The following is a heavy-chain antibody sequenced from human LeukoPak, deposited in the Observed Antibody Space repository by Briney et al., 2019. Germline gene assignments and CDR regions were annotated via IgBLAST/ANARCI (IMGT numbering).Heavy chain of an antibody. J-gene: IGHJ3*02. CDR2: IYSGGST. V-gene: IGHV3-53*01. Sequence: GGSLRLSCAASGFTVSNNYMSWVRQAPGKGLEWVSVIYSGGSTYYADSVKGRFTISRDNSKNTLYLQMNSLRAEDTAVYYCARGLLFSNGVCQTRGAFDIWGQGTMVTVSS. CDR3: ARGLLFSNGVCQTRGAFDI. CDR1: GFTVSNNY. D-gene: IGHD2-8*01.